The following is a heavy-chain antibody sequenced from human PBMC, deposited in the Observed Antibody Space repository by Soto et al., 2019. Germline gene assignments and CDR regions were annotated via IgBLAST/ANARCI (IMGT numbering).Heavy chain of an antibody. J-gene: IGHJ4*02. CDR1: GFTFSSYA. CDR2: ISGSGGST. Sequence: EVQLLESGGGLVQPGGSLRLSCAASGFTFSSYAMSGVRQTPGKGLEWVSGISGSGGSTNYADSVKGRFTISRDKSKNTLYLQMNSLRADDTAVYYCAKRRDGYNYDYWGQGTLVTVSS. V-gene: IGHV3-23*01. D-gene: IGHD5-12*01. CDR3: AKRRDGYNYDY.